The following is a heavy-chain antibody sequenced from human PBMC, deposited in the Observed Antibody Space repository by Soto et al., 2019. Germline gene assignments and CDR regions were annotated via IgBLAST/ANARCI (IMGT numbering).Heavy chain of an antibody. Sequence: SETLSLTCTVSGGSISSGGYYWSWIRQHPGKGLEWTGYIYYSGSTYYNPSLKSRVTISVDTSKNQFSLKLSSVTAADTAVYYCARDRGIVVVPAAMPDWYYYYGMDVWGQGTTVTVS. J-gene: IGHJ6*02. V-gene: IGHV4-31*03. CDR1: GGSISSGGYY. CDR2: IYYSGST. CDR3: ARDRGIVVVPAAMPDWYYYYGMDV. D-gene: IGHD2-2*01.